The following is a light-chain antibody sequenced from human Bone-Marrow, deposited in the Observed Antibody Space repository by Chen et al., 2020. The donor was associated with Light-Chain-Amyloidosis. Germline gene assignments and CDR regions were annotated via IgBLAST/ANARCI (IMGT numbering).Light chain of an antibody. J-gene: IGLJ2*01. CDR2: RDT. Sequence: SYELTQPPSVSVSPGQTARSTCAGDELPTKYAYWYQQKPGQAPGLVIHRDTERPSGISDRFSGSSSGTTATLTISGVQAEDEADYHCQSADSSGTYEVIFGGGTKLTVL. CDR1: ELPTKY. CDR3: QSADSSGTYEVI. V-gene: IGLV3-25*03.